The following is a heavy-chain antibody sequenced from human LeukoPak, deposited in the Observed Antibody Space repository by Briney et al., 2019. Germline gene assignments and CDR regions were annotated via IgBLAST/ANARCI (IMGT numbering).Heavy chain of an antibody. CDR2: ISGRDGRT. D-gene: IGHD2-15*01. J-gene: IGHJ4*02. V-gene: IGHV3-23*01. CDR3: ASRAPCSAGTCYGLGY. Sequence: GGSLRLSCAASGFTFSSYAMNWVRQAPGKGLEWVSSISGRDGRTFYVDSVEGRFSISRDNSKNTLYLQMNSLRAEDTAVYYCASRAPCSAGTCYGLGYWGQGTLVTVSS. CDR1: GFTFSSYA.